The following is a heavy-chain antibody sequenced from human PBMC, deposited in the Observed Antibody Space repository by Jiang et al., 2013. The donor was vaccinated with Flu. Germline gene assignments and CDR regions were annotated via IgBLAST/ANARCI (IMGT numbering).Heavy chain of an antibody. J-gene: IGHJ3*02. Sequence: EVKKPGTSVKVSCKASGFTFTSSAMQWVRQARGQRLEWIGWIVVGSGNTNYAQKFQERVTITRDMSTSTAYMELSSLRSEDTAVYYCAALGHSGSHKSDAFDIWGQGTVVTVSS. CDR2: IVVGSGNT. D-gene: IGHD1-26*01. CDR3: AALGHSGSHKSDAFDI. V-gene: IGHV1-58*02. CDR1: GFTFTSSA.